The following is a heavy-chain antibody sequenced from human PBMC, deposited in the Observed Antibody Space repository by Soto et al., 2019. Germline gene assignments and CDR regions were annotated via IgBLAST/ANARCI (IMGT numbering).Heavy chain of an antibody. V-gene: IGHV3-30*03. CDR3: ARDYYYYYGMDV. CDR2: ISYDGSNK. Sequence: SLRLSCAASGFTFSSYGMHWVRQAPGKGLEWVAVISYDGSNKYYADSVKGRFTISRDNSKNTLYLQMNSLRAEDTAVYYCARDYYYYYGMDVWGQGTTVTV. J-gene: IGHJ6*02. CDR1: GFTFSSYG.